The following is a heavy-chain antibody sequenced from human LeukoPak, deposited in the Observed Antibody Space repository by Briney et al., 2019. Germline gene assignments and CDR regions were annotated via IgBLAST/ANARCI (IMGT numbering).Heavy chain of an antibody. Sequence: ASVKVSCKSSGYTFTNYGISWVRQAPGQGLEWMGWISAYNGNTNNAQKLQGRVTMTTDTSTSTAYMELRSLRSDDTAVYYCARVQRFLEWLSTDYWGQGTLVTVSS. V-gene: IGHV1-18*01. CDR1: GYTFTNYG. CDR3: ARVQRFLEWLSTDY. D-gene: IGHD3-3*01. CDR2: ISAYNGNT. J-gene: IGHJ4*02.